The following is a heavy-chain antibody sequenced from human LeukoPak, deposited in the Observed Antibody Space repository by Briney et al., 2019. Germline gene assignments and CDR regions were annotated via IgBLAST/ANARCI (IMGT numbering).Heavy chain of an antibody. J-gene: IGHJ4*02. Sequence: GGSLRLSCAASGFTFSSYGMHWVRQAPGKGLEWVAFIRYDGSNKYYADSVKGRFTISRDNSKNTLYLQMNSLRAEDTAVYYCARDAGATVTTNVDYWGQGTLVTVSS. D-gene: IGHD4-17*01. CDR1: GFTFSSYG. CDR2: IRYDGSNK. CDR3: ARDAGATVTTNVDY. V-gene: IGHV3-30*02.